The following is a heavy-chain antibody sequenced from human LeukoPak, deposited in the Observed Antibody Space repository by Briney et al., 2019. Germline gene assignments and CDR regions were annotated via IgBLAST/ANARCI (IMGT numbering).Heavy chain of an antibody. Sequence: SVKVSCKASGGTFNSHVISWVRQAPGQGLEWMGGIIHVFGTANYAQKFQGRVTITTDESTTTAYMEMSSLRSEDTAVYYCARGDYYGSESYWHTKWFDPWGQGTLVTVSS. CDR3: ARGDYYGSESYWHTKWFDP. J-gene: IGHJ5*02. CDR1: GGTFNSHV. D-gene: IGHD3-10*01. CDR2: IIHVFGTA. V-gene: IGHV1-69*05.